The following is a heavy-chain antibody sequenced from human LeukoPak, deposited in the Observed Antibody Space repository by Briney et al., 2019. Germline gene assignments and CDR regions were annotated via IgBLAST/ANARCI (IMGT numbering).Heavy chain of an antibody. J-gene: IGHJ4*02. CDR2: IYSDGST. V-gene: IGHV3-66*02. Sequence: PGGSLRISCAASGFTVGNNYMSWVRQAPGKGLEWVSVIYSDGSTYYADSVKARFTISRGNSKNTRYLQMNSLRADDTAVYYCARDPGGGPTHGYWGQGTLVTVSS. CDR1: GFTVGNNY. CDR3: ARDPGGGPTHGY. D-gene: IGHD1-26*01.